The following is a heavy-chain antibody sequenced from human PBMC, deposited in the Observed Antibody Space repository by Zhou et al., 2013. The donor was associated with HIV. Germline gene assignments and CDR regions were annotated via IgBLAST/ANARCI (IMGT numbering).Heavy chain of an antibody. V-gene: IGHV1-69*04. D-gene: IGHD5-12*01. CDR1: GGTFSSSA. J-gene: IGHJ4*02. CDR3: ARDQVEMATFDY. Sequence: QVQLEQSGAEVKKPGSSMKVSCKASGGTFSSSAISWVRQAPGQGLEWMGRIIPMLSVSTYAQKFQGRVTITADKSTSTVYMQLSSLRSEDTAVYYCARDQVEMATFDYWGQGTLVTVSS. CDR2: IIPMLSVS.